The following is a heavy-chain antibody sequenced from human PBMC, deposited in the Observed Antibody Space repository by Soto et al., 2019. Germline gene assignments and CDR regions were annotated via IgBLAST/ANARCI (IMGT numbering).Heavy chain of an antibody. CDR1: GYTFSSYD. Sequence: ASVKVSCKASGYTFSSYDINWVRQATGQGLEWMGWMNPNSGNTGYAQKFQGRVTITADKFTGTAYMELTRLRSDDTAVYYCAGDPDSHYNDSHAYSYPWGQGTLVTVSS. CDR3: AGDPDSHYNDSHAYSYP. D-gene: IGHD3-22*01. J-gene: IGHJ5*02. CDR2: MNPNSGNT. V-gene: IGHV1-8*01.